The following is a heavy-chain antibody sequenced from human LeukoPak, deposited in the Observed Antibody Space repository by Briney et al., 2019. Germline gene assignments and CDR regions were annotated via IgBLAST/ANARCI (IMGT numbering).Heavy chain of an antibody. V-gene: IGHV3-23*01. Sequence: GGSLRLSCAASGFTFSSYAMSWVRQAPGKGLEWVSAISGSGGSTYYADSVKGRFTISRDNSKNTLYLQMNSLRAEDTAVYYCAKEDDYGDYDDYYGMDVWGQGTTVTVSS. J-gene: IGHJ6*02. CDR2: ISGSGGST. CDR1: GFTFSSYA. CDR3: AKEDDYGDYDDYYGMDV. D-gene: IGHD4-17*01.